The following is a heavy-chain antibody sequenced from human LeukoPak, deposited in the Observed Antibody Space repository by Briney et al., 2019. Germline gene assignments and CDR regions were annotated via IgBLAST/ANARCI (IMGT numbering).Heavy chain of an antibody. CDR1: GGSFSGYY. J-gene: IGHJ6*03. Sequence: PSETLSLTCAVYGGSFSGYYWTWVRQTPEKGRGWIGEMNPSGSTNYNPSLKSRVTISVDTSKNQFSLELSSVTAADTAVYYCARGRQDVTMIVVVMTAVSYYLDVWGKGTTVTVS. V-gene: IGHV4-34*01. CDR3: ARGRQDVTMIVVVMTAVSYYLDV. CDR2: MNPSGST. D-gene: IGHD3-22*01.